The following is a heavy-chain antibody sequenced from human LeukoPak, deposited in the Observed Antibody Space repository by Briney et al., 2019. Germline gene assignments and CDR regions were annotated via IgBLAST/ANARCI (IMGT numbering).Heavy chain of an antibody. Sequence: SETLSLTCTVSGYSISSGYYWGWIRQAPGKGLEWIGSIYNSGSTYYNPSLKSRVTISVDMSKNQFSLKMSSVTAADTAVYYCARIALEIVVVPAAAKYYYYYMDVWGKGTTVTISS. D-gene: IGHD2-2*03. CDR2: IYNSGST. CDR1: GYSISSGYY. CDR3: ARIALEIVVVPAAAKYYYYYMDV. J-gene: IGHJ6*03. V-gene: IGHV4-38-2*02.